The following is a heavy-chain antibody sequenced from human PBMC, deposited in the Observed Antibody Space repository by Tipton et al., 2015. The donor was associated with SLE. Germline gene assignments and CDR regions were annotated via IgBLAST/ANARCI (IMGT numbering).Heavy chain of an antibody. CDR1: GGSISSGLNY. D-gene: IGHD5-12*01. V-gene: IGHV4-39*07. CDR3: ARADGATGLDY. CDR2: IYYTGRT. Sequence: GLVKPSETLSLTCSVSGGSISSGLNYWSWIRQPAGKGLEWIGTIYYTGRTYYNPSLKSRLTISVDMSKNQFSLRLSSVTAADTAVYYCARADGATGLDYWGQGTLVTVSS. J-gene: IGHJ4*02.